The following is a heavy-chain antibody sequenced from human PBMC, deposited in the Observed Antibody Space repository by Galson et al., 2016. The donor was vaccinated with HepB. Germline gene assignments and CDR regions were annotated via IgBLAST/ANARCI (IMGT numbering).Heavy chain of an antibody. Sequence: CAISGDSVSSDSVTWNWIRQSPSRGLEWLGRTYYRSKWYSDYAVSVNRRITINADTSKNQFSLQLSPVTPEDTAVYYCARDVGGGFGSWSSYGYYYGIDVWGQGTTVTVSS. CDR2: TYYRSKWYS. V-gene: IGHV6-1*01. D-gene: IGHD6-13*01. CDR3: ARDVGGGFGSWSSYGYYYGIDV. J-gene: IGHJ6*02. CDR1: GDSVSSDSVT.